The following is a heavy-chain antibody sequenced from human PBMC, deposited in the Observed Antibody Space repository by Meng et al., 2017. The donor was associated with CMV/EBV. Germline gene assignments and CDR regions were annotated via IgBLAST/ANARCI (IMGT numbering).Heavy chain of an antibody. J-gene: IGHJ4*02. CDR2: INPNDDT. CDR1: VYTVTDYY. CDR3: ARSSGWSRFDY. V-gene: IGHV1-2*02. Sequence: PGQAGAEGKKPGASVKVSCKASVYTVTDYYIHWVRQAPGQWLEWMGWINPNDDTNYAQNFQGRVTMTRDMSINTVYMELSRLTSDDTAVYYCARSSGWSRFDYWGLGTLVTVSS. D-gene: IGHD6-19*01.